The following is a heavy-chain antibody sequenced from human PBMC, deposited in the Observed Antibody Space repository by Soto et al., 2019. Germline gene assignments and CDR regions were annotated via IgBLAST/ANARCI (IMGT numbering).Heavy chain of an antibody. CDR3: VRRAQYFDCTGFDAFDI. J-gene: IGHJ3*02. CDR1: GYNFNKYA. Sequence: EVQLLESGGGLRQPGGSLRLSCVASGYNFNKYAVSWVRQAPGKGLEWVSAISSGGDNTHYADSVKGRFTITRNNSKNMLYLEMNSLTVEGTAVYYCVRRAQYFDCTGFDAFDIWGQGTRVTVSS. CDR2: ISSGGDNT. V-gene: IGHV3-23*01. D-gene: IGHD2-8*02.